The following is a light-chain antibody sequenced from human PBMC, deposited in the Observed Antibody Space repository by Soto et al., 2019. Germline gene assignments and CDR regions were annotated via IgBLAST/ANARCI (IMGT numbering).Light chain of an antibody. CDR3: RSYTSRDTLV. CDR2: EIT. Sequence: QSALTQPASMSGSPGQSITISCTGTSSDVGGYNFVYWYQQHPDKAPKLMLYEITKRPSGVSDRFSGSKSGNTASLTIAGLQTEDEADYYCRSYTSRDTLVFGTGTKVTVL. CDR1: SSDVGGYNF. J-gene: IGLJ1*01. V-gene: IGLV2-14*01.